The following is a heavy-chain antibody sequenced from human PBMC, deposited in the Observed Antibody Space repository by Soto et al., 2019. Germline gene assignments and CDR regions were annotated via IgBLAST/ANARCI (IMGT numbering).Heavy chain of an antibody. CDR1: GFTFSSYS. CDR3: AKDANDYGVP. V-gene: IGHV3-21*04. CDR2: ISSSSSYT. Sequence: PGGSLRLSCAASGFTFSSYSMNWVRQAPGKGLEWVSSISSSSSYTYYADSVKGRFTISRDNSKNTLYLQMNSLRAEDMAVYYCAKDANDYGVPWGQGTLVTVSS. D-gene: IGHD4-17*01. J-gene: IGHJ5*02.